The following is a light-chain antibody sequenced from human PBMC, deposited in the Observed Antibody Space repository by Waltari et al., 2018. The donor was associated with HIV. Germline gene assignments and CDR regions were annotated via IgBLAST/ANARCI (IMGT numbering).Light chain of an antibody. CDR2: EGT. J-gene: IGLJ1*01. V-gene: IGLV2-23*01. CDR3: YTYAGSGTFV. CDR1: ASDIGTYHL. Sequence: QSALTQPASVSGSPGPSIDISCAGSASDIGTYHLLSWFQQHPGKVPKVVNYEGTRRPSDVSDRFSGSRSGTSASLTISGLQAEDEADYFCYTYAGSGTFVFGTGTRVTVL.